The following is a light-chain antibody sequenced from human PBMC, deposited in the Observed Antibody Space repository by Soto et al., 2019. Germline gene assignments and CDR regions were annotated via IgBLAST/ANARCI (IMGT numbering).Light chain of an antibody. CDR2: GTS. Sequence: ESVLTRSPGTLSLSPGERATLSCRASQSVSSNLAWYQQKPGQAPRLLIYGTSFRATGIPARFSGSGSGTEFTLTISSLQPEDIATYYCQQYEDPPVTFGGGTKVDIK. CDR1: QSVSSN. CDR3: QQYEDPPVT. V-gene: IGKV3-15*01. J-gene: IGKJ4*01.